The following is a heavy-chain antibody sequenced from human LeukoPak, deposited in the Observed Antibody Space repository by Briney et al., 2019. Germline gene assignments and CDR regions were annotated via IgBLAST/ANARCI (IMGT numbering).Heavy chain of an antibody. J-gene: IGHJ4*02. Sequence: ALVKVSCKASGYTFTSYYMHWVRQAPGQGLGWMGIINPSGGSTSYAQKFQGRVTMTRDTSTSTVYMELSSLRSEDTAVYYCARGESNYDILTGYLDYWGQGTLVTVSS. CDR2: INPSGGST. CDR3: ARGESNYDILTGYLDY. CDR1: GYTFTSYY. V-gene: IGHV1-46*03. D-gene: IGHD3-9*01.